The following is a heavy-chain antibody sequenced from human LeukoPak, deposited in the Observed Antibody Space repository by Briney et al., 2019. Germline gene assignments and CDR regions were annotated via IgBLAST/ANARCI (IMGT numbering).Heavy chain of an antibody. V-gene: IGHV1-2*02. J-gene: IGHJ1*01. D-gene: IGHD6-19*01. CDR3: ARGVISGSGWCFSPYFQH. Sequence: ASVKVSCKASGYTFTGYYMHWVRQAPGQGLEWMGWINPNSGGTNYAQKFQGRVTMTRDTSISTAYMELSRLRSDDTAVYYCARGVISGSGWCFSPYFQHWGQGTLVTVSS. CDR2: INPNSGGT. CDR1: GYTFTGYY.